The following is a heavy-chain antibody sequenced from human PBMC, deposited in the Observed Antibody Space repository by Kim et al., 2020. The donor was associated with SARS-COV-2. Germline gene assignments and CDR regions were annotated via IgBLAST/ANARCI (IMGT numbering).Heavy chain of an antibody. CDR2: IWYDGSNK. CDR1: GFTFSSYG. J-gene: IGHJ6*03. CDR3: ARDGGIAETYYYYYYMDV. Sequence: GGSLRLSCAASGFTFSSYGMHWVRQAPGKGLEWVAVIWYDGSNKYYADSVKGRFTISRDNSKNTLYLQMNSLRAEDTAVYYCARDGGIAETYYYYYYMDVWGKGTTVTVSS. V-gene: IGHV3-33*01. D-gene: IGHD6-13*01.